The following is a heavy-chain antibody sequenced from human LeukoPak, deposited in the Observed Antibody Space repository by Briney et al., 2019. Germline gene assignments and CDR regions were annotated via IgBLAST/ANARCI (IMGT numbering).Heavy chain of an antibody. CDR2: ISNTGIT. J-gene: IGHJ4*02. CDR3: ARSGGYSSSWSL. CDR1: GGSISTYY. V-gene: IGHV4-59*01. D-gene: IGHD6-13*01. Sequence: SETLSLTCTVSGGSISTYYWNWIRQPPGKGLEWIGYISNTGITTYNPSLKSRVTISEDTSKSQFSLKLSSVTAADTAVYYCARSGGYSSSWSLWGQGTLVTVSS.